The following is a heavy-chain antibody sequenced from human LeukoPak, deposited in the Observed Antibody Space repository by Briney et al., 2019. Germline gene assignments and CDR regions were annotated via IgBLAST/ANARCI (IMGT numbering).Heavy chain of an antibody. CDR1: GFTFSSYS. Sequence: KTGGSLRLSCAASGFTFSSYSMNWVRQAPGKGLEWVSSISSSSSYIYYADSVKGRFTISRDNAKNSLYLQMNSLRAEDTAVYCCARVVAARVGYYFDYWGQGTLVTVSS. CDR3: ARVVAARVGYYFDY. D-gene: IGHD6-6*01. V-gene: IGHV3-21*01. CDR2: ISSSSSYI. J-gene: IGHJ4*02.